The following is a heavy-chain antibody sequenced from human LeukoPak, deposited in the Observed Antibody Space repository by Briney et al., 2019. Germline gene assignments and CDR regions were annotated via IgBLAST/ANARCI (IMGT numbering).Heavy chain of an antibody. CDR3: ARAATGSGYFGNWFDP. CDR2: IYYSGST. D-gene: IGHD3-3*01. J-gene: IGHJ5*02. V-gene: IGHV4-59*01. Sequence: PSETLSLTCTVSGGSISSYYWSWIRQPPGKGLEWIGYIYYSGSTNYNPSLKSRVTISVDTSKNQFSLKLSSVTAADTAVYYCARAATGSGYFGNWFDPWGQGTLATVSS. CDR1: GGSISSYY.